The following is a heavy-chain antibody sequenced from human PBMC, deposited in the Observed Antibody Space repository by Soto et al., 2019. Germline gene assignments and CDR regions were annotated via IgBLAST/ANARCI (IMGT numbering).Heavy chain of an antibody. Sequence: QVQLVQSGAEVKKPGASVKVSCKASGYTFTSYRISWVRQAPGQGLEWMGWISAYNGNTDYAQKLQGRVTMTTDASTSTAYMELRSLTSDDTAVYYCARDLGGSGLNWFDPWGQGTLVTVSS. V-gene: IGHV1-18*01. CDR3: ARDLGGSGLNWFDP. CDR2: ISAYNGNT. J-gene: IGHJ5*02. D-gene: IGHD3-10*01. CDR1: GYTFTSYR.